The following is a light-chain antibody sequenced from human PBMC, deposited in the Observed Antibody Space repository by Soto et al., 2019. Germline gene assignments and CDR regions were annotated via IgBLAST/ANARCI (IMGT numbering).Light chain of an antibody. CDR1: QSLVYSDGSTF. Sequence: DVVMTQSPLSLPITLGQPASISCRSSQSLVYSDGSTFLNWFQRRPGQSPRRLIYKVSNRDSGVLARYRASGSGSHFTPKTSRVVDEHVGVYYGTLGTRWPPNTFGQGNKLEIK. V-gene: IGKV2-30*01. CDR3: TLGTRWPPNT. CDR2: KVS. J-gene: IGKJ2*01.